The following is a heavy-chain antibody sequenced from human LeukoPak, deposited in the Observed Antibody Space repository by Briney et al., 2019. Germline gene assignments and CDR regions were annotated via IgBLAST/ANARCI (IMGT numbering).Heavy chain of an antibody. CDR2: IYYSGST. V-gene: IGHV4-61*01. CDR1: GGSVSSGSYY. Sequence: SETLSLTCTVSGGSVSSGSYYWSWIRQPPGKGLEWIGYIYYSGSTNYNPSLKSRVTISVDTSKNQFSLKLSSVTAADTAVYYCARIRSPYYYDSSGYYRPGAIDIWGQGTMVTVSS. J-gene: IGHJ3*02. D-gene: IGHD3-22*01. CDR3: ARIRSPYYYDSSGYYRPGAIDI.